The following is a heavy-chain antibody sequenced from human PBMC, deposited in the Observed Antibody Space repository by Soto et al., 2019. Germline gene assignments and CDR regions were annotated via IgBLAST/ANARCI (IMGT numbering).Heavy chain of an antibody. V-gene: IGHV3-30-3*01. CDR1: GFTFSSYA. D-gene: IGHD6-6*01. CDR2: ISYDGSNK. CDR3: AREGKSSSSLLAAPPDY. J-gene: IGHJ4*02. Sequence: QVQLVESGGGVVQPGRSLRLSCAASGFTFSSYAMHWVRQAPGKGLEWVAVISYDGSNKYYADSVKGRFTISRDNSKNTLYLQMNSLRAEDTAVYYCAREGKSSSSLLAAPPDYWGQGTLVTVSS.